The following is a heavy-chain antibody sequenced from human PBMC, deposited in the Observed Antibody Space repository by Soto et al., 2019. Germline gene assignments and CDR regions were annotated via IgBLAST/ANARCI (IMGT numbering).Heavy chain of an antibody. CDR3: ARRARTATTNWGAFDV. V-gene: IGHV3-23*01. CDR1: GFTFNTYV. CDR2: ISYSADKT. J-gene: IGHJ3*01. D-gene: IGHD1-7*01. Sequence: EVQLLESGGGLVQPGGSLRLSCAASGFTFNTYVMNWVRQPPGKGLEWVSTISYSADKTHYADSVKGRFTISRDNSRDTLFLQMNRLRADDAAVYYCARRARTATTNWGAFDVWGQGTMVTVSS.